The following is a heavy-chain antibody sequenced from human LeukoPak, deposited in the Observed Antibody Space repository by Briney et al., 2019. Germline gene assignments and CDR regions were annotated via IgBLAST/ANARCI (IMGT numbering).Heavy chain of an antibody. CDR3: ARQTGSGLFILP. D-gene: IGHD3/OR15-3a*01. CDR2: IYYGGST. J-gene: IGHJ4*02. CDR1: GGSISSSDDY. Sequence: SETLSLTCTVSGGSISSSDDYWGWIRQPPGKGLEWIGVIYYGGSTYYHPSLKSRVTISIDTSKNQISLRLTSVTATDTAVYYCARQTGSGLFILPGGQGTLVTVSS. V-gene: IGHV4-39*01.